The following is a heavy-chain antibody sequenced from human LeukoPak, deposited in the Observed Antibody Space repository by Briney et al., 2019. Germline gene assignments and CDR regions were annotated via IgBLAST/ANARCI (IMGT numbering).Heavy chain of an antibody. CDR3: ARGSLLWFEELPHYYYYYGMDV. Sequence: ASVKVSCKASGYTFTSYGISWVRQAPGQGLEWMGWISAYNGNTNYAQKLQGRVTMTTDTSTSTAYMELRSLRSDDTAVYYCARGSLLWFEELPHYYYYYGMDVWGQGTTVTVSS. CDR2: ISAYNGNT. D-gene: IGHD3-10*01. V-gene: IGHV1-18*01. J-gene: IGHJ6*02. CDR1: GYTFTSYG.